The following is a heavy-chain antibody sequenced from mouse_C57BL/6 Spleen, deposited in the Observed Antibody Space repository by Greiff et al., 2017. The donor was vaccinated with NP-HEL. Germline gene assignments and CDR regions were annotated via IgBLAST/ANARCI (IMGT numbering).Heavy chain of an antibody. D-gene: IGHD2-4*01. CDR3: ARIYYEYDGGMDY. CDR2: IYPGGGYT. V-gene: IGHV1-63*01. J-gene: IGHJ4*01. Sequence: VQLQQSGAELVRPGTSVKMSCKASGYTFTNYWIGWAKQRPGHGLEWIGDIYPGGGYTNYNEKFKGKATLTADKSSSTAYMQFSSLTSEDSAIYYCARIYYEYDGGMDYWGQGTSVTCSS. CDR1: GYTFTNYW.